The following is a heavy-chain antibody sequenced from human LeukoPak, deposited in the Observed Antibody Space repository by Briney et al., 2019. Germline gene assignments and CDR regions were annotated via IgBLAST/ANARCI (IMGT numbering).Heavy chain of an antibody. CDR3: ARRGHFGYCSGGSCYVWFDP. V-gene: IGHV3-7*01. Sequence: GGSLRLSCAASGFTFSSYWMSWVRQAPGKGLEWVANIKQDGSEKYYVDSVKGRFTISRDNAKNSLYLQMNSLRAEDTAVYYCARRGHFGYCSGGSCYVWFDPWGQGTLVSVSS. D-gene: IGHD2-15*01. J-gene: IGHJ5*02. CDR2: IKQDGSEK. CDR1: GFTFSSYW.